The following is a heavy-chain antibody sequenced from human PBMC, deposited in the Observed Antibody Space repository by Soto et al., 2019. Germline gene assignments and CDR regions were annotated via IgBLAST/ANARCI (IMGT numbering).Heavy chain of an antibody. D-gene: IGHD3-3*01. CDR2: ISGSGGGT. V-gene: IGHV3-23*01. Sequence: GGSLRLSCAASGFTFSSYAMSWVRQAPGKGLEWVSAISGSGGGTYYADSVKGRFTISRDNSKNTLYLQMNSLRAEDTAVYYCAKVLDYDFWSGYYFAYFQHWGQGTLVTVSS. CDR1: GFTFSSYA. CDR3: AKVLDYDFWSGYYFAYFQH. J-gene: IGHJ1*01.